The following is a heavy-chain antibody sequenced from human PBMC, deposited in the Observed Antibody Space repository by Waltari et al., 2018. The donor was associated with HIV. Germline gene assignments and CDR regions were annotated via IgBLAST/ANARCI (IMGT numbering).Heavy chain of an antibody. J-gene: IGHJ5*02. CDR2: IKEDGSAK. CDR3: AEEHGGGWLTS. D-gene: IGHD3-16*01. CDR1: FRNDW. Sequence: FRNDWLRWVRQAPGKGLEWVVNIKEDGSAKQYADSVRGRLSISRDNPKYLLLLLMNSLRGDDTAVYYCAEEHGGGWLTSWGQGTLVSVSS. V-gene: IGHV3-7*01.